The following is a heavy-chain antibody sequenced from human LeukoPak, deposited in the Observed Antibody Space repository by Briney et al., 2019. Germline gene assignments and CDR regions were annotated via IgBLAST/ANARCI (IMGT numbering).Heavy chain of an antibody. Sequence: SETLSLTCAVYGGSFSGYYWSWIRQPPGKGLEWIGRVYTSGSTHYNPSLKTRLTMSVDTSKNQFSLKLSSVTAADTAVYYCARLITGTTTAFDIWGQGTMVTVSS. J-gene: IGHJ3*02. CDR2: VYTSGST. D-gene: IGHD1-7*01. V-gene: IGHV4-59*10. CDR1: GGSFSGYY. CDR3: ARLITGTTTAFDI.